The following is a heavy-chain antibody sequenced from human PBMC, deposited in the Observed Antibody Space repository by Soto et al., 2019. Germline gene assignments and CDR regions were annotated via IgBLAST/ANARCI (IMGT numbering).Heavy chain of an antibody. CDR1: GGTFSSYA. CDR2: IIPIFGTA. CDR3: ARGNYDRIGAFVDY. Sequence: QVQLVQSGAEVKKPGSSVKVSCKASGGTFSSYAISWVRQAPGQGLEWMGGIIPIFGTANYAQKFQGRVTSTADESTSTAYMELSSLRSEDTAVDYCARGNYDRIGAFVDYWGQGALGTVSS. V-gene: IGHV1-69*01. J-gene: IGHJ4*02. D-gene: IGHD3-22*01.